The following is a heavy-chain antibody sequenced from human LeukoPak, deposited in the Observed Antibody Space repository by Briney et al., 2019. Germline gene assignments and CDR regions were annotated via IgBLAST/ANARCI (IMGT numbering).Heavy chain of an antibody. CDR2: IKQDGSEK. Sequence: GGSLRLSCAASGFIFSSYWTRWVRQTPGKGLEWVANIKQDGSEKYYVDSVKGRFTISRDNAKNSLYLQMNSLRAEDTAVYYCARDQVGATSPYWGQGTLVTVSS. D-gene: IGHD1-26*01. CDR3: ARDQVGATSPY. J-gene: IGHJ4*02. CDR1: GFIFSSYW. V-gene: IGHV3-7*01.